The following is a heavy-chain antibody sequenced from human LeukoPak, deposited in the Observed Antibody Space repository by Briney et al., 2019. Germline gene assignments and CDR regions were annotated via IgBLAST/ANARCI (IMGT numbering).Heavy chain of an antibody. CDR3: ARAVVVAAHFDY. V-gene: IGHV3-30-3*01. CDR1: GFTFSSYA. CDR2: ISYDGGSK. Sequence: GGSLRLSCAGSGFTFSSYAMHWVRQAPGKGLEWVAGISYDGGSKYNADSVKGRFTISRDNSKNTLYLQMNSLRPEDTAVYYCARAVVVAAHFDYWGQGTLVTVSS. D-gene: IGHD2-15*01. J-gene: IGHJ4*02.